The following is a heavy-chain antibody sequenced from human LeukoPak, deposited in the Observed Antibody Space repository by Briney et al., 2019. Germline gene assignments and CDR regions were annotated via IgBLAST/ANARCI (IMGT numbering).Heavy chain of an antibody. D-gene: IGHD4-17*01. J-gene: IGHJ4*02. CDR3: ARIRGDIYGDQPDY. CDR1: GFTFSDSE. V-gene: IGHV3-48*03. CDR2: ISASGSTI. Sequence: GGSLRLSCAASGFTFSDSEMNWVRQAPGKGLDWVSYISASGSTIYYADSVKGRFTISRDNAKNSLYLQMNSLRAEDTAVYYCARIRGDIYGDQPDYWGQGTLVTVSS.